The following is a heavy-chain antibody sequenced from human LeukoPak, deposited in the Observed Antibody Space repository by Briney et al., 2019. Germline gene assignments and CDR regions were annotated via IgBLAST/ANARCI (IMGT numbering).Heavy chain of an antibody. CDR3: ARSVIAGYGREVITDD. J-gene: IGHJ4*02. CDR2: INPTTRNT. V-gene: IGHV1-2*07. D-gene: IGHD2/OR15-2a*01. Sequence: WAPVRVSCTSFGSTLTTSYMHWFRQAPGKGLEWMGSINPTTRNTTYAHPSKGRFPLTRATSITTRNMEITSLRPQNTAVFYFARSVIAGYGREVITDDWGQGSLVSVSS. CDR1: GSTLTTSY.